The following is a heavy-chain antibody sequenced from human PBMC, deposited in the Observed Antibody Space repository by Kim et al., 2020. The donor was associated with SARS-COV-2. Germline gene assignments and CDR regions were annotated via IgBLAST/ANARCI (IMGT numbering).Heavy chain of an antibody. CDR2: IWYDGSNK. J-gene: IGHJ1*01. CDR1: GFTFSSYG. D-gene: IGHD3-22*01. CDR3: AKDRVAYYYDSSGYYS. Sequence: GGSLRLSCAASGFTFSSYGMHWVRQAPGKGLEWVAVIWYDGSNKYYADSVKGRFTISRDNSKNTLYLQMNSLRAEDTAVYYCAKDRVAYYYDSSGYYSWGQGTLVTASS. V-gene: IGHV3-33*06.